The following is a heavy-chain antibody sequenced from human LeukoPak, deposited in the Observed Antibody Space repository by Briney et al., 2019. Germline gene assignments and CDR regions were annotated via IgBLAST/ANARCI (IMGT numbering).Heavy chain of an antibody. D-gene: IGHD3-10*01. CDR2: ISSSSSCI. V-gene: IGHV3-21*01. CDR1: GFTFSSYS. J-gene: IGHJ4*02. Sequence: KPGGSLRLSCAASGFTFSSYSMNWVRQAPGKGLEWVSSISSSSSCIYYADSVKGRFTISRDNAKNSLYLQMNSLRAEDTAVYYCARDFYYGSGSYYNDYWGQGTLVTVSS. CDR3: ARDFYYGSGSYYNDY.